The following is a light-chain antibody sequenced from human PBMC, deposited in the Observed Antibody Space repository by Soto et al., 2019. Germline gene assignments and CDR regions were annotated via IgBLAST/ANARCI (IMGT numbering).Light chain of an antibody. J-gene: IGKJ1*01. CDR3: EQYNKWPGT. CDR1: QSVSRY. Sequence: EIVLTQSPATLSVSPGERETLSCRASQSVSRYLAWYHHKHGQAPRLLIYGTSTSPTRIPARLSGRGSGTEFILTINILQSEDFAVYYCEQYNKWPGTYRQGTKVDIK. CDR2: GTS. V-gene: IGKV3-15*01.